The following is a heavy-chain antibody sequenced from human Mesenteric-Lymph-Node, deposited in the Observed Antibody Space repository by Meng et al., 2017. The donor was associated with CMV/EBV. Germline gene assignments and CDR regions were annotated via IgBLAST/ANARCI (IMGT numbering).Heavy chain of an antibody. J-gene: IGHJ4*02. CDR1: FTRYV. CDR2: INTNTGNP. CDR3: ARYYYYRSGSYYKKGIDY. D-gene: IGHD3-10*01. V-gene: IGHV7-4-1*02. Sequence: FTRYVLNWVRQAPGPGLDWMGWINTNTGNPTYAQGFTGRFVFSLDTSVSTAYLQISSLKAEDPAVYYCARYYYYRSGSYYKKGIDYWGQGTLVTVSS.